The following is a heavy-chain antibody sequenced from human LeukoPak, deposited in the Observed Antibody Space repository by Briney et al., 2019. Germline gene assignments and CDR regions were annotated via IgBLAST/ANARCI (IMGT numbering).Heavy chain of an antibody. CDR1: GFTFSSYA. V-gene: IGHV3-73*01. J-gene: IGHJ4*02. D-gene: IGHD2-2*02. CDR3: TLYCSSTSCYNY. Sequence: GGSLRLSCAASGFTFSSYAMSWVRQAPGKGLEWVGRIRSKANSYATAYAASVKGRFTISRDDSKNTAYLQMNSLKTEDTAVYYCTLYCSSTSCYNYWGQGTLVTVSS. CDR2: IRSKANSYAT.